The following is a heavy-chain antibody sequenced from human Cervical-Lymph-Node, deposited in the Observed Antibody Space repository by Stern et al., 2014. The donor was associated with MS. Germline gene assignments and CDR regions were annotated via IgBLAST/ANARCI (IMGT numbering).Heavy chain of an antibody. Sequence: QLVQSGPEVKKPGTSVKVSCKASGFTFTSSAVQWVRQARGQRLEGIGWIVVGSGNTNYAQKFQERVTITRDMSTSTAYMELSSLRSEDTAVYYCAAGPGGQLAIYWGQGTLVTVSS. J-gene: IGHJ4*02. D-gene: IGHD6-6*01. CDR3: AAGPGGQLAIY. CDR1: GFTFTSSA. CDR2: IVVGSGNT. V-gene: IGHV1-58*01.